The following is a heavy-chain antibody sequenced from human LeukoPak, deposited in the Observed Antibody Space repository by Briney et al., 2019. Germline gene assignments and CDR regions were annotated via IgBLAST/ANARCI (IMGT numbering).Heavy chain of an antibody. CDR2: ISGSGGST. D-gene: IGHD6-19*01. CDR3: AKLFQWLPRWPYWYFDL. J-gene: IGHJ2*01. Sequence: PGGSLRLSCAASGFTFSSYAMSWVRQAPGKGLEWVSAISGSGGSTYYADSVKGRFTISRDNSKNTLYLQMNSLRAEDTAVYYCAKLFQWLPRWPYWYFDLWGRGTLVTVSS. V-gene: IGHV3-23*01. CDR1: GFTFSSYA.